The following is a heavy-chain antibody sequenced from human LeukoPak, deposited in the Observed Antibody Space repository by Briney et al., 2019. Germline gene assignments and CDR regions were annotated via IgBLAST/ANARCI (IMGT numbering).Heavy chain of an antibody. CDR2: INHSGST. Sequence: PSETLSLTAAAKGGSFGGYTWGGIRNPPGKGLDGFGEINHSGSTNYNPSLKSRVTISVDTSKNQFSLKLSSVTAADTAVYYCARGTGATRTGRGAFDIWGQGTMVTVSS. V-gene: IGHV4-34*01. D-gene: IGHD1-26*01. CDR3: ARGTGATRTGRGAFDI. CDR1: GGSFGGYT. J-gene: IGHJ3*02.